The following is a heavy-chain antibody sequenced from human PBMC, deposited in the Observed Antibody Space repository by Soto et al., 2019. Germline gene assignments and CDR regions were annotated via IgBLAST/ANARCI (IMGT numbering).Heavy chain of an antibody. D-gene: IGHD4-17*01. V-gene: IGHV3-30-3*01. CDR2: ISYDGSNK. J-gene: IGHJ6*02. Sequence: PGGSLRLSCAASGFTFSSYAMHWVRQAPGKGLEWVAVISYDGSNKYYADSVKGRFTISRDNSKNTLYLQMNSLRAEDTAVYYCARQRLVTTNSYYYYGMDVWGQGTTVTVSS. CDR1: GFTFSSYA. CDR3: ARQRLVTTNSYYYYGMDV.